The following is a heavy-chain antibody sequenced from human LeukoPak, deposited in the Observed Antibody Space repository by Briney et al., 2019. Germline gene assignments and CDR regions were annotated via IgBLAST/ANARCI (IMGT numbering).Heavy chain of an antibody. CDR2: IYTSGGT. J-gene: IGHJ4*02. V-gene: IGHV3-66*01. Sequence: PGGSLRLSCAASGFTFSSYSMNWVRQAPGKGLEWVSVIYTSGGTYYADSVKGRFTISRDISKNTLDLQMNNLGAEDTALYYCAREVAGAAGVHLDFWGQGTLVTVSS. D-gene: IGHD6-13*01. CDR3: AREVAGAAGVHLDF. CDR1: GFTFSSYS.